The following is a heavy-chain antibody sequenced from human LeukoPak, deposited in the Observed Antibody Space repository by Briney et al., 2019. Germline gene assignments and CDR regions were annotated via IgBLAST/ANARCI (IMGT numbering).Heavy chain of an antibody. V-gene: IGHV4-59*01. CDR3: ARGYYTAWFDP. Sequence: SETLSLTCTVSGGSISSYYWSWIRQPPGKGLEWIGYIYYSGSTNYNPSLKSRVTISVDTSKNQFSLKLSSVTAADTAVYYCARGYYTAWFDPWGQGTLVTVSS. J-gene: IGHJ5*02. CDR1: GGSISSYY. D-gene: IGHD3-3*01. CDR2: IYYSGST.